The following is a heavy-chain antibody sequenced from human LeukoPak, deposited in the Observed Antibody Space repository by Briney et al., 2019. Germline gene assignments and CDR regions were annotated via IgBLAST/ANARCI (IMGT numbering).Heavy chain of an antibody. V-gene: IGHV3-74*01. D-gene: IGHD6-13*01. CDR3: AREDASSWDY. CDR2: ISNDESTI. CDR1: GFTFSNAW. Sequence: PGGSLRLSCAASGFTFSNAWMSWVRQAPGKGPVWVSLISNDESTIIYADSVKGRFTISRDNAKNTLYLQMSSLRAEDTAVYYCAREDASSWDYWGQGILVTVSS. J-gene: IGHJ4*02.